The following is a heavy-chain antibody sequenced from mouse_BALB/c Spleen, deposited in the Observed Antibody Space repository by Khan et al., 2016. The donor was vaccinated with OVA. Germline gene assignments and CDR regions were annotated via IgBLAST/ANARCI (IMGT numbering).Heavy chain of an antibody. Sequence: EVQLQESGPGLVKPSQSLSLTCSVTGYSITSGYYWNWIRQFPGNKLEWMGYISYDGRNKYNPSLKNRVSITRDTAKNQFFLKLNSVTTEDTATYCLAREERYYSMGYWGQGTSVTVSS. CDR3: AREERYYSMGY. J-gene: IGHJ4*01. V-gene: IGHV3-6*02. CDR1: GYSITSGYY. CDR2: ISYDGRN.